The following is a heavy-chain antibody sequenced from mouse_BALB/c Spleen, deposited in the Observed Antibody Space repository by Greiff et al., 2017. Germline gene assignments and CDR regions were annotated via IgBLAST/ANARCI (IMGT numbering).Heavy chain of an antibody. Sequence: EVMLVESGGGLVQPGGSLKLSCAASGFTFSSYTMSWVRQTPEKRLEWVAYISNGGGSTYYPDTVKGRFTISRDNAKNTLYLQMSSLKSEDTAMYSCARHNWDWAMDYWGQGTSVTVSS. J-gene: IGHJ4*01. CDR3: ARHNWDWAMDY. CDR2: ISNGGGST. V-gene: IGHV5-12-2*01. CDR1: GFTFSSYT. D-gene: IGHD4-1*01.